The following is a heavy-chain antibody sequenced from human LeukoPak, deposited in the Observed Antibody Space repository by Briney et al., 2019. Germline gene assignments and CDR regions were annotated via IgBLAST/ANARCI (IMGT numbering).Heavy chain of an antibody. V-gene: IGHV3-74*01. CDR1: GFTFSTYW. CDR3: ARDLNDLLQNYRSTWYPADY. Sequence: PGGSLRLSCAASGFTFSTYWMNWARQAPGEGLVWVTRVNNDGSSTSYADSGKGRFTISRDNTKNTLYLQMNSLRAEDTAVYYCARDLNDLLQNYRSTWYPADYWGQGTLVTVSS. D-gene: IGHD6-13*01. J-gene: IGHJ4*02. CDR2: VNNDGSST.